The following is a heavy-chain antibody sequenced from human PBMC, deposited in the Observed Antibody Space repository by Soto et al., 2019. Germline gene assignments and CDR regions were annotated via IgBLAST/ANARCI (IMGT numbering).Heavy chain of an antibody. J-gene: IGHJ6*02. CDR2: FIPILGIA. CDR1: GGTFSSYA. CDR3: ARDEGYYGSGSPGPFHYYYGMDV. D-gene: IGHD3-10*01. V-gene: IGHV1-69*04. Sequence: SVKVSCKASGGTFSSYAISWVRRAPGQGHEWMGRFIPILGIANYAQKFQGRVTITADKSTSTASMELSSLRSEDTAVYYCARDEGYYGSGSPGPFHYYYGMDVWGQGTTVTVSS.